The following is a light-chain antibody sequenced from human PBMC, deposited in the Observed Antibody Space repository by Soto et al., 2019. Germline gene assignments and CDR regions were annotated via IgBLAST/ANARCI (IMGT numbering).Light chain of an antibody. CDR2: LGS. J-gene: IGKJ2*01. CDR3: IQALQTPYT. Sequence: DIEMTQSPLSLPVTPGEPVSISCRSSQSLLHSNGYNFLAWYRQKPGLSPELLIYLGSILASGVPDRFSGGGSGTRFTLSISRVEAEDVGVYYCIQALQTPYTFGQGTKVDIK. V-gene: IGKV2-28*01. CDR1: QSLLHSNGYNF.